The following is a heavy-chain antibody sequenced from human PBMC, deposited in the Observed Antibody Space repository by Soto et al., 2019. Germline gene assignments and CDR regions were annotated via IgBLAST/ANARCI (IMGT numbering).Heavy chain of an antibody. J-gene: IGHJ4*02. V-gene: IGHV4-59*01. CDR1: GGSISSYY. CDR3: ARYSGTYYVY. CDR2: ISYSGST. D-gene: IGHD1-26*01. Sequence: QVQLQESGPGLVKPSETLSLTCTVSGGSISSYYWSWIRQPPGRALEWIGFISYSGSTSYSPSLKSRVTISLDTSKNQFSLRLSSVTAADTAVYYCARYSGTYYVYWGQGTLVTVSS.